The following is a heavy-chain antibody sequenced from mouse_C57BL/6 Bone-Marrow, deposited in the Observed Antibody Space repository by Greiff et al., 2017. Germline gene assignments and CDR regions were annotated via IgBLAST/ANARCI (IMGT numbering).Heavy chain of an antibody. CDR1: EYEFPSHD. D-gene: IGHD1-1*01. CDR2: ITSDGGST. CDR3: ASINYGYAMDY. V-gene: IGHV5-2*01. Sequence: EVTVVESGGGLVQPGESLKLSCESNEYEFPSHDMSWVRKTPEKRLELVAAITSDGGSTYYPDTMERRFIISRDNTKKTLYLQMSSLRSEDTALYYCASINYGYAMDYWGQGTSVTVSA. J-gene: IGHJ4*01.